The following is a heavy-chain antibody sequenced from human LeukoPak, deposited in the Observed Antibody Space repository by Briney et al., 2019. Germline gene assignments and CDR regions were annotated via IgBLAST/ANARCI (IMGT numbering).Heavy chain of an antibody. J-gene: IGHJ4*02. D-gene: IGHD3-22*01. CDR1: GFTFSSYA. CDR2: ISYDGSNK. CDR3: ARADYYDSSGYYPLLDY. V-gene: IGHV3-30-3*01. Sequence: GGSLRLSCAASGFTFSSYAMHWVRQAPGKGLEWVAVISYDGSNKYYADSVKGRFTISRDNSKNTLYLQMNSLRAEDTAVYYCARADYYDSSGYYPLLDYWGQGTLVTVSS.